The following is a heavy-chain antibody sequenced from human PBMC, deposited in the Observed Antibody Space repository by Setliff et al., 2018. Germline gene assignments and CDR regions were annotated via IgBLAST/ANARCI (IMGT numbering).Heavy chain of an antibody. CDR2: IYTSWST. D-gene: IGHD3-3*01. CDR1: GDPMSSRRYY. CDR3: ARMSGFQYMDV. J-gene: IGHJ6*03. V-gene: IGHV4-61*09. Sequence: SETLSLTCTVPGDPMSSRRYYWAWIRQPAGKGLEWIGQIYTSWSTNYNPSLKSRVTISLDTSNNQFSLSLSSVTAADTAVYYCARMSGFQYMDVWGKGTTVTVSS.